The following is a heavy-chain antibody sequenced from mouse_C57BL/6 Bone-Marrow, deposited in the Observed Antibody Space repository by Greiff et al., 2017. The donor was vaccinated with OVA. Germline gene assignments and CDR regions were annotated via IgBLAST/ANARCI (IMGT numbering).Heavy chain of an antibody. Sequence: EVKLVESGGDLVKPGGSLKLSCAAPGFTFSSYGMSWVRQTPDKRLQWVATISSGGSYTYSPDSVKGRFTISRDKDKNTLDLQVSSLKSEDTAMYYCAREGTWYFDVWGTGTTVTVSS. V-gene: IGHV5-6*01. CDR3: AREGTWYFDV. CDR2: ISSGGSYT. J-gene: IGHJ1*03. CDR1: GFTFSSYG. D-gene: IGHD3-3*01.